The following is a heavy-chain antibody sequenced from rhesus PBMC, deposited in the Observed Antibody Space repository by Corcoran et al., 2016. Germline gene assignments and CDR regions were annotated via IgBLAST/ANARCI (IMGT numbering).Heavy chain of an antibody. CDR3: ARYPEFSGSYYFGFYGLDS. V-gene: IGHV4-80*01. CDR2: ING. J-gene: IGHJ6*01. CDR1: GGSFSSYW. Sequence: QVQLQESGPGLVKPSETLSLTCAVSGGSFSSYWWSWIRQPPGKGLGWIWEINGNYNPSLKSRVTISKDASNHQFSLKLSSVTAADTAVYYCARYPEFSGSYYFGFYGLDSWGQGVVVTVSS. D-gene: IGHD3-16*01.